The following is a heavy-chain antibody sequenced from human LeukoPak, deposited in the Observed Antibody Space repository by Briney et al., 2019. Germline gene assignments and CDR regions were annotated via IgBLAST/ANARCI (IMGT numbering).Heavy chain of an antibody. CDR1: GFTFSDFW. D-gene: IGHD3-16*01. J-gene: IGHJ4*02. CDR2: INEYGTT. CDR3: ARVRGSN. V-gene: IGHV3-74*01. Sequence: GGSLRLSCAASGFTFSDFWMYWVRQAPGKGLVWISNINEYGTTAYADSVKGRFTISRDNAKNILYLQMNSLRAEDTAVYYCARVRGSNWGRGTLVTVSS.